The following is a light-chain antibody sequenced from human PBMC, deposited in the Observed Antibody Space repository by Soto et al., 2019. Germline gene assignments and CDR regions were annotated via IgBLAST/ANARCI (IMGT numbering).Light chain of an antibody. Sequence: DIQMTQSPSSLSASVGDRGTITCRASQSIDSYLNWYQQKPGKAPNLLIYAASTLQSGVPSRFSGSGSGTDFTLTISALQPEDFKTYSCQQSYSTPRTLGQGTKVDIK. V-gene: IGKV1-39*01. CDR3: QQSYSTPRT. J-gene: IGKJ1*01. CDR1: QSIDSY. CDR2: AAS.